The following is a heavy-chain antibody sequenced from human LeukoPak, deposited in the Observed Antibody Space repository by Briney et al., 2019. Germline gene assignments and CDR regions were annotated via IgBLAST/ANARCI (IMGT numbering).Heavy chain of an antibody. CDR2: IGGSGVNT. J-gene: IGHJ5*02. D-gene: IGHD1-26*01. V-gene: IGHV3-23*01. CDR3: AKGMSGSSPYNWFDP. CDR1: GLTFSNYG. Sequence: PGGSLRLSCAVSGLTFSNYGLSWVRQAPGKGLEWVSVIGGSGVNTYYADSVKGRFTISRDNSKNTLFLQMNSLRAEDSAVYYCAKGMSGSSPYNWFDPWGQGTLVTVSS.